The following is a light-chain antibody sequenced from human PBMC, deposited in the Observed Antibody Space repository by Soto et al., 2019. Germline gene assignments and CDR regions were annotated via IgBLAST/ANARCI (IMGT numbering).Light chain of an antibody. CDR2: GAS. J-gene: IGKJ1*01. CDR3: QQYNNWPPWT. V-gene: IGKV3-15*01. Sequence: EIVMTQSPATLSVSPGERATLSCRASQSVRSNLAWYQHKPGQATRRLIYGASTRATAIPARFSGSGSGTEFNLTISSLQSEDFAVYYCQQYNNWPPWTFGQGTKVEIK. CDR1: QSVRSN.